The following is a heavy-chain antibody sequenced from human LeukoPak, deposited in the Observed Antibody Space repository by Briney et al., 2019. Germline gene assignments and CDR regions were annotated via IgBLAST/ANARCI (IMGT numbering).Heavy chain of an antibody. V-gene: IGHV3-7*03. D-gene: IGHD2/OR15-2a*01. J-gene: IGHJ4*02. CDR2: IKQDGSEK. CDR1: LSTVSRNY. CDR3: VRGGNWAFDY. Sequence: PGGSLRLSCVASLSTVSRNYMSWIRQAPGHGLEGVDNIKQDGSEKYYADSVKGRFTVSRDNAKNSLYLQMSNLRAEDTAVYFCVRGGNWAFDYWGQGTLVSVSS.